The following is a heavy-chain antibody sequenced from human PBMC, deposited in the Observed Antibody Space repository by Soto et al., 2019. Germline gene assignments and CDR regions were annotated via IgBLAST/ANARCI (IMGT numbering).Heavy chain of an antibody. CDR3: ARDKTGYTDFDY. J-gene: IGHJ4*02. CDR1: GFTFSSYG. CDR2: IWYDGSNK. D-gene: IGHD5-18*01. Sequence: PGGSLRLSCAASGFTFSSYGMHWVRQAPGKGLEWVAVIWYDGSNKYYADSVKGRFTISRDNSKNTLYLQMNSLRAEDTAVYYCARDKTGYTDFDYWGQGTLVTVSS. V-gene: IGHV3-33*01.